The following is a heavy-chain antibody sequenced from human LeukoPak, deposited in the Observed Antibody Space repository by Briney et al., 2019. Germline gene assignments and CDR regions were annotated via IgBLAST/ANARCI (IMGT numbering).Heavy chain of an antibody. CDR1: GFTFSSYG. CDR2: ISYDGSNK. J-gene: IGHJ4*02. CDR3: ANPDGQWELLEPKPTGDPRNFDY. D-gene: IGHD1-26*01. Sequence: PGGSLRLSCAASGFTFSSYGMHWVRQAPGKGLEWVAVISYDGSNKYYADSVKGRFTISRDNSKNTLYLQMNSLRAEDTAVYYCANPDGQWELLEPKPTGDPRNFDYWGQGTLVTVSS. V-gene: IGHV3-30*18.